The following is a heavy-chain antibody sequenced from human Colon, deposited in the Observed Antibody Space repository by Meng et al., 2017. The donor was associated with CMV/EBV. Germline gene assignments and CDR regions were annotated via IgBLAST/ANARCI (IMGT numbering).Heavy chain of an antibody. D-gene: IGHD2-15*01. CDR3: ASYPAATARRDVFDM. Sequence: GESLKISCAASKFTVSSNEMNWVRQAPGKGLEWVSSISGGSTYYADSRKGRFTISRDNSKNTLYLQMNSLRTEDTAVYYCASYPAATARRDVFDMWGQGTMVTVSS. V-gene: IGHV3-38-3*01. CDR1: KFTVSSNE. J-gene: IGHJ3*02. CDR2: ISGGST.